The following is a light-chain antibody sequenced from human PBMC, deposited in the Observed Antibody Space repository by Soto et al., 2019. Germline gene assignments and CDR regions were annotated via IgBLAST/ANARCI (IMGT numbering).Light chain of an antibody. CDR1: SSDVGAYDY. J-gene: IGLJ1*01. V-gene: IGLV2-14*01. CDR2: DVS. Sequence: QSVLTQPRSVSGSPGQSVAISCTGTSSDVGAYDYVSWYQQHPGKAPKLMIYDVSNRPSGVSNRFSGSKSGNTASLTISGLQAEDEADYYCSSYTSSSTLHVFGTGTKVTVL. CDR3: SSYTSSSTLHV.